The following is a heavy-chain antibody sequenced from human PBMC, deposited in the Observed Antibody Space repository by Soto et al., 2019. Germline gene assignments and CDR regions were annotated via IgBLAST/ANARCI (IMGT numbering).Heavy chain of an antibody. Sequence: GGSLRLSCAASGFTFDDYGMSWVRQAPGKGLEWVSGINWNGGSTGYADSVKGRFTISRDNAKNSLYLQMNSLRAEDTALYHCARANTMVRGGAYYSYYYMDVWGKGTTGTGSS. CDR2: INWNGGST. CDR3: ARANTMVRGGAYYSYYYMDV. V-gene: IGHV3-20*01. J-gene: IGHJ6*03. CDR1: GFTFDDYG. D-gene: IGHD3-10*01.